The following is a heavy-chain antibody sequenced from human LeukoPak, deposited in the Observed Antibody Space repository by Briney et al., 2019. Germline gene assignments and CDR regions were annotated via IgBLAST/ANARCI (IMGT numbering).Heavy chain of an antibody. D-gene: IGHD2-15*01. J-gene: IGHJ4*02. CDR3: ARVVAGDLFFDY. CDR1: GFTFSSYG. CDR2: ISGSGGST. V-gene: IGHV3-23*01. Sequence: PGGTLRLSCAASGFTFSSYGMSWVRQAPGKGLEWVSAISGSGGSTYYADSVKGRFTISRDNSKNTLYLQMNSLRAEDTAVYYCARVVAGDLFFDYWGQGTLVTVSS.